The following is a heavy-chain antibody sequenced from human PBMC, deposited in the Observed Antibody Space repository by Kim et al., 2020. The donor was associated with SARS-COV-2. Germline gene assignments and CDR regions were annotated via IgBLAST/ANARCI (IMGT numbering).Heavy chain of an antibody. CDR3: ARDIPYYYDSSGHLDAFDI. CDR2: IYTSGST. J-gene: IGHJ3*02. D-gene: IGHD3-22*01. V-gene: IGHV4-4*07. Sequence: SETLSLTCTVSGGSMSSYYWSWIRQPAGKGLEWIGRIYTSGSTNYNPSLKSRVTMSVDTSKNQFSLKLSSVTAADTAVYYCARDIPYYYDSSGHLDAFDIWGQGTMVTVSS. CDR1: GGSMSSYY.